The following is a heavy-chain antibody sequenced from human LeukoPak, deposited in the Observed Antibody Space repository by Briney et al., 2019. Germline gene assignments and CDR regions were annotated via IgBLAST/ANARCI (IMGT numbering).Heavy chain of an antibody. CDR1: GGSMSSYY. CDR2: INYSGST. D-gene: IGHD4-17*01. J-gene: IGHJ3*01. CDR3: ARCANYGDYGLDAFDV. V-gene: IGHV4-59*01. Sequence: SETLSLTCTVSGGSMSSYYWSWIRQPPGEGLEWIGYINYSGSTTYNPSLRSRVTMSIDTSKNQFSLKLTSVTAADTAVYHCARCANYGDYGLDAFDVWGQGTMVTVSS.